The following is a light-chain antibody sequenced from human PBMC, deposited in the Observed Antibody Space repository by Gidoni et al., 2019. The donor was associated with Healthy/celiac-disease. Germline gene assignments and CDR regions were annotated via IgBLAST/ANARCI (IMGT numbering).Light chain of an antibody. CDR2: DVS. Sequence: QSARTQPASVSGSPGQSITISCPGTSSDVGGYNYVSWYQQHPGKAPKLMIYDVSNRPSGVSTRFSGSKSGNTASLTISGLQAEDEADYYCSSYTSSSTRVFGGGTKLTVL. CDR3: SSYTSSSTRV. V-gene: IGLV2-14*03. CDR1: SSDVGGYNY. J-gene: IGLJ2*01.